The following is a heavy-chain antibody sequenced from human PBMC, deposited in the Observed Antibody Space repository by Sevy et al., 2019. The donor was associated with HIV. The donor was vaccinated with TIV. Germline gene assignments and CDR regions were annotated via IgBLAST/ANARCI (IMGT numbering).Heavy chain of an antibody. Sequence: CLTCTVSGGSITSLYWNWIRQPPGKGLEWIANIYYNGHINYNPSLKSRVTLSLDTSKNQFSLRLSSVTAADTAMYYCAGENAWGRGYSWGQGTLVTVSS. D-gene: IGHD1-26*01. CDR2: IYYNGHI. J-gene: IGHJ4*02. V-gene: IGHV4-59*08. CDR1: GGSITSLY. CDR3: AGENAWGRGYS.